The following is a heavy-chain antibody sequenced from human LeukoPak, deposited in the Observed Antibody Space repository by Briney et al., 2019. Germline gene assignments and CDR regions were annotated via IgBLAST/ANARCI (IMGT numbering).Heavy chain of an antibody. CDR1: GFTFSSYG. CDR2: IWYDGSNK. Sequence: GGSLRLSCAASGFTFSSYGMHWVRQAPGKGLEWVAVIWYDGSNKYYADSVKGRFTISRDNSKNTLYLQMNSLRAEDTAVYYCAKDSFDIGPAAIGYWGQGTLVTVSS. V-gene: IGHV3-30*02. CDR3: AKDSFDIGPAAIGY. D-gene: IGHD2-2*01. J-gene: IGHJ4*02.